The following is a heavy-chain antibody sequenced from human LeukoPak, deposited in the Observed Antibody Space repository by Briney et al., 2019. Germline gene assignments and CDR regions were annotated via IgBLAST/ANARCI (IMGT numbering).Heavy chain of an antibody. CDR2: INPNSGVT. J-gene: IGHJ4*02. CDR3: TRDRCSSTSCYARPPSYYFDY. V-gene: IGHV1-2*02. CDR1: GYTLTGYY. D-gene: IGHD2-2*01. Sequence: ASVKVSCKASGYTLTGYYMHWVRQAPGQGLAWMGWINPNSGVTTYAQKFQGRVTMTRDTSISTAYMDLSRLISDDTAVYYGTRDRCSSTSCYARPPSYYFDYWGQGTLVTVSS.